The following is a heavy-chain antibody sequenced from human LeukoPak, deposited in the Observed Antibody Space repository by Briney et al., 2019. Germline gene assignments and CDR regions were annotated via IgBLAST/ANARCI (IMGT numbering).Heavy chain of an antibody. V-gene: IGHV1-18*01. Sequence: ASVKVSCKASGYTFTDYAIAWARQAPGQGPEWMGWISAYNGNTNYAQKLQGRVTMTTEASTTTAYMELRSLRSDDTALYYCARPSHHDNRGYYGGDFDYWGQGTLVTVSS. D-gene: IGHD3-22*01. CDR3: ARPSHHDNRGYYGGDFDY. CDR1: GYTFTDYA. J-gene: IGHJ4*02. CDR2: ISAYNGNT.